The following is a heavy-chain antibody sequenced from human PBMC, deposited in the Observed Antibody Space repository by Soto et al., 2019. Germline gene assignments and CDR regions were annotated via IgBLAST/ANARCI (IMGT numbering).Heavy chain of an antibody. CDR2: IYYSGST. V-gene: IGHV4-31*03. J-gene: IGHJ4*02. CDR1: CGAISSCGYY. CDR3: ARDLDYTFDY. D-gene: IGHD2-2*02. Sequence: TRALHCSVSCGAISSCGYYWSWIRQHPGKGLEWIGYIYYSGSTYYNPSLKSRVTISVDTSKNQFSLKLSSVTAADTAVYYCARDLDYTFDYWGQG.